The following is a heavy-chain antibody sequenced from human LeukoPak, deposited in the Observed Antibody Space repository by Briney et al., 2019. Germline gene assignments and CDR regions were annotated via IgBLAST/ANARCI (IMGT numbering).Heavy chain of an antibody. CDR1: GGSISSYY. V-gene: IGHV4-59*01. Sequence: KPSETLSLTCTVSGGSISSYYWSWIRQPPGKGLEWIGYIYYSGSTNYNPSLKSRVTISVDTSKNQFSLKLSSVTAADTAVYYCARGTYPLRWLQLNYWGQGTLVTVPS. CDR3: ARGTYPLRWLQLNY. D-gene: IGHD5-24*01. CDR2: IYYSGST. J-gene: IGHJ4*02.